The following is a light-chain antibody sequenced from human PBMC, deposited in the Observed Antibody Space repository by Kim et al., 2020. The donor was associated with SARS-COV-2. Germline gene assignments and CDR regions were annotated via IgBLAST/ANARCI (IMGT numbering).Light chain of an antibody. CDR1: KLGDKY. CDR2: QDT. V-gene: IGLV3-1*01. Sequence: VSPGQTASITCSGDKLGDKYACWYQQKPGQSPVLVIYQDTKRPSGIPGRFSGSNSGNTATLTISGTQAMDEADYYCQTWDSITVVFGGGTQLTVL. J-gene: IGLJ2*01. CDR3: QTWDSITVV.